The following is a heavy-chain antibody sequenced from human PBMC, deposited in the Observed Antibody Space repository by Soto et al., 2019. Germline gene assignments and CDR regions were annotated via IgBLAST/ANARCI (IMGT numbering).Heavy chain of an antibody. V-gene: IGHV3-48*01. J-gene: IGHJ4*02. D-gene: IGHD6-13*01. Sequence: PGGSLRLSCAASGFTFSSYSMNWVRQAPGKGLEWVSYISSSSSTIYYADSVKGRFTISRDNAKNSLYLQMNSLRAEDTAVYYCARVINASSWYEFLWGQGTLVTVSS. CDR2: ISSSSSTI. CDR3: ARVINASSWYEFL. CDR1: GFTFSSYS.